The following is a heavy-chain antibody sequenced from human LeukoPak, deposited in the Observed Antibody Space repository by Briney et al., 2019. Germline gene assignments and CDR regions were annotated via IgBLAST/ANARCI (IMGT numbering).Heavy chain of an antibody. J-gene: IGHJ4*02. D-gene: IGHD5-24*01. V-gene: IGHV4-59*01. CDR3: ARGGGWLQFASIFEY. CDR1: AGSLSNNY. CDR2: IYDSGSS. Sequence: SQTLSLTCTLSAGSLSNNYCSWVRQPPRGGREWVGYIYDSGSSNYTPTLKSRVTISVDTSKNQSYLRLSCVTAADTAVYYCARGGGWLQFASIFEYWGQGTLVTVSS.